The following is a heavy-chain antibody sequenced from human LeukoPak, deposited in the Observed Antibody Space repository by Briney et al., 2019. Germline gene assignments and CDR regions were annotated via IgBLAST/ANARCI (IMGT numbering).Heavy chain of an antibody. V-gene: IGHV3-33*01. CDR3: ARGRSYLEDVRLYYYFDY. CDR1: GFSFSSYG. J-gene: IGHJ4*02. D-gene: IGHD1-26*01. Sequence: GGSLRLYCAASGFSFSSYGMHWVRQAPGKGLEWVAVIWYDGSNKYYADSVKGRFTISRDNSKNTLYLQTNSLRAEDTAVYYCARGRSYLEDVRLYYYFDYWGQGTLVTVSS. CDR2: IWYDGSNK.